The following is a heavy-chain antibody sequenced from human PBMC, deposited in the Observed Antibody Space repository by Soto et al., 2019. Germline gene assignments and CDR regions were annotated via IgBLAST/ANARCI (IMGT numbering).Heavy chain of an antibody. CDR1: GGSISSSSYY. CDR3: ARRKALSLRGVINWFDP. J-gene: IGHJ5*02. Sequence: PSETLSLTCTVSGGSISSSSYYWGWIRQPPGKGLEWIGSIYYSGSTYYNPSLKSRVTISVDTSKNQFSLKLSSVTAADTAVYYCARRKALSLRGVINWFDPWGQGTLVTVSS. D-gene: IGHD3-10*01. CDR2: IYYSGST. V-gene: IGHV4-39*01.